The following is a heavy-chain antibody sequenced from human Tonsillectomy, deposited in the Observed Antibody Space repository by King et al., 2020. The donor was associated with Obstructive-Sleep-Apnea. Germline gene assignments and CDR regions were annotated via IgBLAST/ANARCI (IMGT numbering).Heavy chain of an antibody. V-gene: IGHV3-30*02. Sequence: VQLVESGGGVVQPGRSLRLSCAASGFSFSSYGMHWVRQAPGKGLEWVAFIRYDGSNKYYADSVKGRFTISRDNSKNTLYLQMNSLRAEDTAVYYCAKDHDYGDYRFAFDIWGQGTMVTVSS. CDR3: AKDHDYGDYRFAFDI. CDR1: GFSFSSYG. J-gene: IGHJ3*02. D-gene: IGHD4-17*01. CDR2: IRYDGSNK.